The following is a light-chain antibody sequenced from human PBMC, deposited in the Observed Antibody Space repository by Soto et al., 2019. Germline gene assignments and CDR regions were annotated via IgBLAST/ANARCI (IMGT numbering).Light chain of an antibody. CDR2: GTS. V-gene: IGKV3-15*01. J-gene: IGKJ4*01. CDR3: QQYDNWHSVT. CDR1: QSVGRS. Sequence: ILLTQSPATLSVSPGERATLSCRASQSVGRSLAWYQQKPGQAPRLLIYGTSARANGIPATFSGSGSGTEFTLTFSSLQSEDFAIYYCQQYDNWHSVTFGGGTKVDIK.